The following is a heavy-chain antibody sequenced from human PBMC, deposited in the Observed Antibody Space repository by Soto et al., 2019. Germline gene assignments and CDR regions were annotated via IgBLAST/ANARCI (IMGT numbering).Heavy chain of an antibody. J-gene: IGHJ6*02. CDR1: GYTFTSYY. CDR2: INPSGGST. Sequence: ASVKVSCKASGYTFTSYYMHWVRQAPGQGLEWMGIINPSGGSTSYAQKFQGRVTMTRDTSTSTVYLELSSLRSEDTAVYYCARDFKPGTAMAYYYYYGMDVWGQGTTVTVSS. CDR3: ARDFKPGTAMAYYYYYGMDV. V-gene: IGHV1-46*01. D-gene: IGHD5-18*01.